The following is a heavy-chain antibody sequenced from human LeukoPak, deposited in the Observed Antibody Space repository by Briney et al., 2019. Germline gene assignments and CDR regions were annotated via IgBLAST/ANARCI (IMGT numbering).Heavy chain of an antibody. CDR2: IKQDGSEK. CDR3: ARDPYYYDSSGYSP. D-gene: IGHD3-22*01. J-gene: IGHJ4*02. V-gene: IGHV3-7*03. CDR1: GFTFSSYW. Sequence: PGGSLRLSCAASGFTFSSYWMSWVRQAPGKGLEWVANIKQDGSEKYYVDSVKGRFTISRDNAKNSLYLQMNSLRAEDTAVYYCARDPYYYDSSGYSPWGQRTLVTVSS.